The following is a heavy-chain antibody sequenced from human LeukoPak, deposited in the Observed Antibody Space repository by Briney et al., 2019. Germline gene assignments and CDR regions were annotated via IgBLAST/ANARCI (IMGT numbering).Heavy chain of an antibody. CDR1: GFTFSNAW. Sequence: GGSLRLSCAASGFTFSNAWMSWVRQAPGKGLEWVGRIKSKTDGGTTDYAAPVKGRFTISRDNSKNTLYLQMNSLRAEDTAVYYCAKVSHYDILTGPKDWGQGTLVTVSS. CDR2: IKSKTDGGTT. J-gene: IGHJ4*02. V-gene: IGHV3-15*01. D-gene: IGHD3-9*01. CDR3: AKVSHYDILTGPKD.